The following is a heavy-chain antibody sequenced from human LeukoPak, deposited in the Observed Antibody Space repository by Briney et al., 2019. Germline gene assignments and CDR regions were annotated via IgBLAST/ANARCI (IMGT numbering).Heavy chain of an antibody. D-gene: IGHD6-13*01. V-gene: IGHV1-69*06. J-gene: IGHJ4*02. CDR1: GGTFSSYA. Sequence: SVKVSCKASGGTFSSYAISWVRQAPGQGLEWMGGIIPIFGTANYAQKFQGRATITADKSTSTAYMELSSLRSEDTAVYYCARGPSSRVSFDYWGQGTLVTVSS. CDR2: IIPIFGTA. CDR3: ARGPSSRVSFDY.